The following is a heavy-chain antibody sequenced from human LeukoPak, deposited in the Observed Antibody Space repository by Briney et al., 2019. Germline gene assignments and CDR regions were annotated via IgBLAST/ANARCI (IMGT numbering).Heavy chain of an antibody. V-gene: IGHV3-21*01. Sequence: GGSLRLSCAASGFTFSSYSMNWVRQAPGKGLEWVSSISSSSSYIYYADSVKGRFTISRDNAKNSLYLQMNSLRAEDTAVYYCAKVLYGDYEIDYWGQGTLVTVSS. D-gene: IGHD4-17*01. CDR2: ISSSSSYI. CDR3: AKVLYGDYEIDY. J-gene: IGHJ4*02. CDR1: GFTFSSYS.